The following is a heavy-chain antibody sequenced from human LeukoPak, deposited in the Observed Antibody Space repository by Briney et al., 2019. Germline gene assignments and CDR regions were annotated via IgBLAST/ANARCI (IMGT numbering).Heavy chain of an antibody. V-gene: IGHV3-30*18. CDR1: GFTFSSYG. Sequence: PGGSLRLSCAASGFTFSSYGMHWVRQAPGKGLEWVAVISYDGSNKYYADSVKGRFTISRDNSKNTLYLQMNSLRAEDTAVYYCANDPGDGGNPDDAFDIWGQGTMVTVSS. D-gene: IGHD4-23*01. CDR2: ISYDGSNK. J-gene: IGHJ3*02. CDR3: ANDPGDGGNPDDAFDI.